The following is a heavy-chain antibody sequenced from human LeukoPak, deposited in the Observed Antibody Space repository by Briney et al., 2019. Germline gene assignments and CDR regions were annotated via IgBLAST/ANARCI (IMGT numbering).Heavy chain of an antibody. V-gene: IGHV4-59*01. Sequence: SETLSLTCTVSGGSISSYYWSWIRQPPGKGLEWIGYIYYSGSTNYNPSLKSRVTISVDTSKNQFSLKLSSVTAADTAVYCCARGGIWSAYYFDYWGQGTLVTVSS. CDR1: GGSISSYY. J-gene: IGHJ4*02. CDR3: ARGGIWSAYYFDY. CDR2: IYYSGST. D-gene: IGHD3-3*01.